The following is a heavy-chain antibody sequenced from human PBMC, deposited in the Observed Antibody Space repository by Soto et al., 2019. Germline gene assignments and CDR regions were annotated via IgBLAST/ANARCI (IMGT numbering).Heavy chain of an antibody. CDR3: VRRDWSGGYCDF. J-gene: IGHJ4*02. V-gene: IGHV3-74*01. CDR1: GFTFNNYW. CDR2: ISGDASTA. D-gene: IGHD3-3*01. Sequence: PGGSLRLSCAASGFTFNNYWMHWVRQVPGKGLVWVSRISGDASTAHYADFAKGRFTISRDNAKNTVDLQMNSLRVEDTAIYYCVRRDWSGGYCDFWGQGILVTVSS.